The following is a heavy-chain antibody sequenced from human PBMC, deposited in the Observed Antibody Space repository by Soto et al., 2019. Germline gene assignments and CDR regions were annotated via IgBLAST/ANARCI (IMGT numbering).Heavy chain of an antibody. V-gene: IGHV4-39*01. CDR3: ARRGVRAAVTTWFDX. CDR1: DGAISSGSYY. D-gene: IGHD4-4*01. CDR2: MYHGGTT. Sequence: CSVSDGAISSGSYYWGWIRQTPGRGLEWIASMYHGGTTYSNPSLKSRVTISVDTSKNQLSLRLTSVTAADASVYYCARRGVRAAVTTWFDXWGQVTLVTVSX. J-gene: IGHJ5*02.